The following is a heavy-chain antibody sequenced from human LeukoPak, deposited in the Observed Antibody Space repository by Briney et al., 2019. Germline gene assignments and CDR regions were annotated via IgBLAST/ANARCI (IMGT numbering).Heavy chain of an antibody. J-gene: IGHJ4*02. D-gene: IGHD3-22*01. CDR3: ARGYDSSGCPFDY. CDR2: LYYSGNI. CDR1: GGSISSSSYY. Sequence: SETLSLTCTVSGGSISSSSYYWGWIRQPPGKGLEWIGSLYYSGNIFYNPSLKSRVTISVDTSKNRFSLKLSSVTAADTAVYYCARGYDSSGCPFDYWGQGTLVTVSS. V-gene: IGHV4-39*01.